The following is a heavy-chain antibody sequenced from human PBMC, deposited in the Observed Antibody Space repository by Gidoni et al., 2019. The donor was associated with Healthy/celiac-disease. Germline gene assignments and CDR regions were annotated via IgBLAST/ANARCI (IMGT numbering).Heavy chain of an antibody. V-gene: IGHV3-23*01. CDR1: GFTFSSYA. J-gene: IGHJ4*02. Sequence: EVQLLESGGGLVQPGGSLRLSCAASGFTFSSYAMRWVRQAPGKGLEWVSAISGSGGSTYYADSVKGRFTISRDNSKNTLYLQMNSLRAEDTAVYYCAKGSGEITMIVVVRSYYFDYWGQGTLVTVSS. CDR3: AKGSGEITMIVVVRSYYFDY. CDR2: ISGSGGST. D-gene: IGHD3-22*01.